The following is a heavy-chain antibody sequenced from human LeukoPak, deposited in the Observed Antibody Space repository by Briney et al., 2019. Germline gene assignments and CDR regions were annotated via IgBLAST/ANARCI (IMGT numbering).Heavy chain of an antibody. CDR3: ARASTRLARGGGWFDP. D-gene: IGHD1-26*01. J-gene: IGHJ5*02. V-gene: IGHV4-59*01. Sequence: PSETLSLTCAVYGGSFSGYYWSWIRQPPGKGLEWIGYIYYSGSTNYNPSLKSRVTISVDTSKNQFSLKLSSVTAADTAVYYCARASTRLARGGGWFDPWGQGTLVTVSS. CDR2: IYYSGST. CDR1: GGSFSGYY.